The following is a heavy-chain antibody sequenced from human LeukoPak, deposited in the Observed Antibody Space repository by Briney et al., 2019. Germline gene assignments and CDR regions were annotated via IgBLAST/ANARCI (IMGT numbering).Heavy chain of an antibody. CDR2: ISYDGSNK. V-gene: IGHV3-30*18. CDR1: GFTFSSYG. Sequence: GRSLRLSCAASGFTFSSYGMHWVRQAPGKGLEWVAVISYDGSNKYYADSVKGRFTISRDNSKNTLYLQMNSLRAEDTAVYYCAKGLDYGDYVGDAFDIWGQGTMVTVSS. CDR3: AKGLDYGDYVGDAFDI. J-gene: IGHJ3*02. D-gene: IGHD4-17*01.